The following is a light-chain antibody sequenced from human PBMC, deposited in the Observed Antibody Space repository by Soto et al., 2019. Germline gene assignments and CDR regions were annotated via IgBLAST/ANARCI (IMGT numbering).Light chain of an antibody. Sequence: EIVLTQSPGTLSLSPGERATLSCRASQSVSSSYLAWSQQRTGQAPRLLIYETSSRATGIPDRFSGSGSGTDFTLTISRLEPEDFAVYYCQQRSNWPPITFGQGTRLE. CDR3: QQRSNWPPIT. V-gene: IGKV3D-20*02. J-gene: IGKJ5*01. CDR2: ETS. CDR1: QSVSSSY.